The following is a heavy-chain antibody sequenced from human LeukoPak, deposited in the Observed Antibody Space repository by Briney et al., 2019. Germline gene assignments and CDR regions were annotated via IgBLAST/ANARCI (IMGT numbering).Heavy chain of an antibody. V-gene: IGHV1-2*02. J-gene: IGHJ5*02. Sequence: ASVKVSCKASGYTFTGYYMHWVRQAPGQGLEWMGWINPNSGGTNYAQKFQGRVTMTRDTSISTAYMELSRLRSDDTAVYYCARDGTSCYYCWFDPWGQGTLVTVSS. CDR1: GYTFTGYY. D-gene: IGHD2-2*01. CDR2: INPNSGGT. CDR3: ARDGTSCYYCWFDP.